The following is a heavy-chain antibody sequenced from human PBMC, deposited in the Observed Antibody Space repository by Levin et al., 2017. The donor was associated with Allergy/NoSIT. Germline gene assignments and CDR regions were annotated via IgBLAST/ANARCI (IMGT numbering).Heavy chain of an antibody. J-gene: IGHJ4*02. CDR3: ARYRYSADFDY. CDR1: GFTFTNFA. CDR2: IRSSGTNT. D-gene: IGHD4-11*01. V-gene: IGHV3-23*01. Sequence: PGGSLRLSCAASGFTFTNFAMSWVRQAPGKGLEWVSGIRSSGTNTYYADSVKGRFTISRDNSKNTLYLQMNSLRAEDTALYYCARYRYSADFDYWGQGTLVTVSS.